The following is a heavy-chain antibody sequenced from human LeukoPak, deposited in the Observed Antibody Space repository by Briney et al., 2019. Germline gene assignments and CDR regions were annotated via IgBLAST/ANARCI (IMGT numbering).Heavy chain of an antibody. D-gene: IGHD1-26*01. V-gene: IGHV1-18*01. CDR1: GGTFSSYA. CDR3: ARGGRWELPRPYAFDI. J-gene: IGHJ3*02. Sequence: GASVKVSCKASGGTFSSYAISWVRQAPGQGLEWMGWISIYNGHTNYAQKLQGRVTMTTDTSTSTAYMDLRSLKSDDTAVYYCARGGRWELPRPYAFDIWGQGTMVTVSS. CDR2: ISIYNGHT.